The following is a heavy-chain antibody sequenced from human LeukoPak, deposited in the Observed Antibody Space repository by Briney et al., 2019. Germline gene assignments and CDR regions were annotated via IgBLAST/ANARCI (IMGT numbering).Heavy chain of an antibody. D-gene: IGHD4-23*01. J-gene: IGHJ4*02. Sequence: GALRLSCAASEFAFSTYNMNWVRQAPGKGPEWVSYISTGSSTTYYADSVKGRFTISRDNVENSLYLQMNSLRDEDTAVYYCARVAAGYSVNYFDYWGQGTLVTVSS. CDR2: ISTGSSTT. CDR1: EFAFSTYN. CDR3: ARVAAGYSVNYFDY. V-gene: IGHV3-48*02.